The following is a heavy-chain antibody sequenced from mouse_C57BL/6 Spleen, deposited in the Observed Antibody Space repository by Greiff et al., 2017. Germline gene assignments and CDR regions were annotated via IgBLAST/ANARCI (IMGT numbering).Heavy chain of an antibody. Sequence: VQLQQPGAELVKPGASVKVSCKASGYTFTSYWITWVKQRPGQGLEWIGDIYPGSGSTNYNEKFKSKATLTVDTSSSTAYMQLSSLTSEDSAVYYCARYYGSSVAWFAYWGQGTLVTVSA. V-gene: IGHV1-55*01. J-gene: IGHJ3*01. D-gene: IGHD1-1*01. CDR2: IYPGSGST. CDR3: ARYYGSSVAWFAY. CDR1: GYTFTSYW.